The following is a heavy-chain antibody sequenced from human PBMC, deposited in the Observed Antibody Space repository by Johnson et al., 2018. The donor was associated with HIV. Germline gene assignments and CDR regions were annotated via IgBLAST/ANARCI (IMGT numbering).Heavy chain of an antibody. V-gene: IGHV3-7*05. CDR3: ARENGRLGYAFDM. D-gene: IGHD3-16*01. CDR1: GFTFSSYW. Sequence: GGLVQPGGSLRLSCAASGFTFSSYWMSWVRQAPGKGLEWVANIRQDGGERYSVDSVKGRFIISRDNAKNSLYLQMDSLRAEDTAVYYCARENGRLGYAFDMWGQGTMVTVSS. CDR2: IRQDGGER. J-gene: IGHJ3*02.